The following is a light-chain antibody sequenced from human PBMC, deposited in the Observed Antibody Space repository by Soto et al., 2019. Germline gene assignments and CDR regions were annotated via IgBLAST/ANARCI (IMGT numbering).Light chain of an antibody. CDR2: DVS. CDR1: SSDVGAYDR. CDR3: SSVTTWTTLV. Sequence: QSALTQPPSVSGSPGQSVTISCTGTSSDVGAYDRVSWYQQPPGTAPRVIIYDVSNRPSGVPDRFSGSKSGNTASLTISGLLPEDEADYYCSSVTTWTTLVFGGGTKLTVL. J-gene: IGLJ2*01. V-gene: IGLV2-18*02.